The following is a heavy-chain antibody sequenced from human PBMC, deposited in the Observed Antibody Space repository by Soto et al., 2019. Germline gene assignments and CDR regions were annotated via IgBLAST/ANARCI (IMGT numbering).Heavy chain of an antibody. D-gene: IGHD3-10*01. CDR2: IIPIFGTA. J-gene: IGHJ6*02. CDR3: ARVILKDGYNPVVRAVYGMDV. CDR1: GGPISRLA. V-gene: IGHV1-69*13. Sequence: GGPVKGSRKNSGGPISRLAITRGGQAPRKGLEVVGGIIPIFGTANYAQKFQGRVTITADESTSTAYMELSSLRSEDTAVYYCARVILKDGYNPVVRAVYGMDVWGQGTTVTVSS.